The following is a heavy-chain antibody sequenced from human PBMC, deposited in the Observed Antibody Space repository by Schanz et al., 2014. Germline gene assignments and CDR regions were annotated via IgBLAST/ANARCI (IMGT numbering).Heavy chain of an antibody. Sequence: QVQLVQSGSELKKPGSSVKVSCKASGDTFRSYTINWVRHAPGQGLEWVGILHPSNGSTTYAQKFQGRVTMTRDTSSSTVYMELSSLRFEDTAVYYCAKGGSSFFMGVDPWGQGTLVTVSS. CDR2: LHPSNGST. D-gene: IGHD6-13*01. V-gene: IGHV1-46*01. CDR3: AKGGSSFFMGVDP. CDR1: GDTFRSYT. J-gene: IGHJ5*02.